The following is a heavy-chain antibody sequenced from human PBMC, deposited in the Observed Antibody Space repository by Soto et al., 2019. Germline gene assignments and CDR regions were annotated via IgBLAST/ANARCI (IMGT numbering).Heavy chain of an antibody. CDR1: GFTFRSYE. Sequence: EVQLVESGGGLVQPGRSLRLSCAASGFTFRSYEMNWVRQAPGKGLEWVSYISSRGTFIHYADSVKGRFTISRDNAKNSLYLQMNSLRVEDTAVYYCARDRGPATFDYWGQGILVTVSS. V-gene: IGHV3-48*03. D-gene: IGHD3-16*01. CDR2: ISSRGTFI. J-gene: IGHJ4*02. CDR3: ARDRGPATFDY.